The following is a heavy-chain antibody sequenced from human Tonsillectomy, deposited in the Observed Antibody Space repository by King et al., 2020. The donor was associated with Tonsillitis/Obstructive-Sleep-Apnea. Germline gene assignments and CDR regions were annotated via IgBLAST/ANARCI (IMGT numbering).Heavy chain of an antibody. D-gene: IGHD2-21*01. J-gene: IGHJ4*02. Sequence: VQLVESGGGLVQPGGSLRLSCSASGFTFSSYALHWVRQAPGKGLEYGSTISSNGGTTFYADSVKGRFTLSRDNSKNTLYLHMSSLRVEETPVYSCERERSSGGGDSDWGFDYWGQGTLVTVSS. CDR3: ERERSSGGGDSDWGFDY. CDR1: GFTFSSYA. CDR2: ISSNGGTT. V-gene: IGHV3-64D*08.